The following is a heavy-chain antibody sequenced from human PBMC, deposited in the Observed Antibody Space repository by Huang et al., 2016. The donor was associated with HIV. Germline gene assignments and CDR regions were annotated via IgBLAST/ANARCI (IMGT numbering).Heavy chain of an antibody. CDR3: ATGFDVFFDF. J-gene: IGHJ4*02. CDR2: FDPEMGET. Sequence: QVQLVQSRAEVKKPGASVKVSCKVSEYTLTELSIPWVRQPPGKGLEWMGGFDPEMGETIYAQKFQGRVTMTEDTSTETAFMELSGLRPEDTAVYYCATGFDVFFDFWGQGTLVTVSS. CDR1: EYTLTELS. V-gene: IGHV1-24*01. D-gene: IGHD3-9*01.